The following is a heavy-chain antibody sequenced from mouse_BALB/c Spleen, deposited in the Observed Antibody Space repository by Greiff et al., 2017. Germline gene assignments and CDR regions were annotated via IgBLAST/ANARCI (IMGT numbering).Heavy chain of an antibody. CDR1: GFTFSSYT. J-gene: IGHJ4*01. CDR3: ARQLYDGYSYYYAMDD. D-gene: IGHD2-3*01. CDR2: ISNGGGST. V-gene: IGHV5-12-2*01. Sequence: EVQLVESGGGLVQPGGSLKLSCAASGFTFSSYTMSWVRQTPEKRLEWVAYISNGGGSTYYPDTVKGRFTISRDNAKNTLYLQMSSLKSEDTAMYYCARQLYDGYSYYYAMDDWGQGTSVTVSS.